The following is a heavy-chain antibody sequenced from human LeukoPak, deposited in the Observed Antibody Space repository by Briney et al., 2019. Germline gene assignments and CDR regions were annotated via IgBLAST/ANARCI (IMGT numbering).Heavy chain of an antibody. CDR3: ARVDYYGSGSHYSPGDY. Sequence: PGGSLRLSCAASGFTFSSYAMHWVRQAPGKGLEWVAVISYDGSNKYYADSVKGRFTISRDNSKNTLYLQMNSLRAEDTAVYYCARVDYYGSGSHYSPGDYWGQGTLVTVSS. CDR2: ISYDGSNK. CDR1: GFTFSSYA. V-gene: IGHV3-30*04. J-gene: IGHJ4*02. D-gene: IGHD3-10*01.